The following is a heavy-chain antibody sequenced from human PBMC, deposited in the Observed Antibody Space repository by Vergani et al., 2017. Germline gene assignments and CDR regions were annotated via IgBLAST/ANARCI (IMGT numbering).Heavy chain of an antibody. CDR2: ISAYNGNT. CDR1: GYTFTSYG. V-gene: IGHV1-18*04. Sequence: QVQLVQSGAEVKKPGASVKVSCKASGYTFTSYGISWVRQAPGQGLEWMGWISAYNGNTNYAQKLQGRVTMTTDTSTSTAYMELRSLRSDDTAVYYCARYYDFWSGDYTHYYYGMDVWGQGTTVTVSS. D-gene: IGHD3-3*01. CDR3: ARYYDFWSGDYTHYYYGMDV. J-gene: IGHJ6*02.